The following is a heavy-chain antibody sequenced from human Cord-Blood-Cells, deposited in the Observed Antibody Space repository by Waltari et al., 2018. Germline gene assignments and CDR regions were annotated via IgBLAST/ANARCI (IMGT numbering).Heavy chain of an antibody. V-gene: IGHV1-18*04. Sequence: QVQLVQSGAEVKKPGASVKVSCKASGYTFTSYGISWVRQAPGQGLEWMGWISAYNGNTNYAQKRQGRVTMTTGTSTSTAYMELRSLRSDDTAVYYCARVGYYCSGGSCYDNWFDPWGQGTLVTVSA. J-gene: IGHJ5*02. D-gene: IGHD2-15*01. CDR2: ISAYNGNT. CDR3: ARVGYYCSGGSCYDNWFDP. CDR1: GYTFTSYG.